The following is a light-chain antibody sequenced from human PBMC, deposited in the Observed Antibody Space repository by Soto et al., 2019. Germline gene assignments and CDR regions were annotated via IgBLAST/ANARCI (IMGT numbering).Light chain of an antibody. V-gene: IGKV3-20*01. CDR2: GAS. CDR3: QQYGSSAWT. J-gene: IGKJ1*01. CDR1: QSVSSSY. Sequence: EIVLTQSPGTLSLSPGERATLSCRASQSVSSSYLAWYQQKPGQAPRLLIYGASSRATGIPDRFSGSGSGTDFTLTISRLEPEESAVYYCQQYGSSAWTFGQGTKVEIK.